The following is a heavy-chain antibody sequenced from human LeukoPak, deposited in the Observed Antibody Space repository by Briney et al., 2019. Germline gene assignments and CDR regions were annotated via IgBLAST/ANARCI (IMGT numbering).Heavy chain of an antibody. CDR2: IKSKSDGGTT. CDR1: GFTFSNTW. V-gene: IGHV3-15*01. J-gene: IGHJ4*02. CDR3: VTGHYSGGSCYNY. Sequence: GGSLRLSCAASGFTFSNTWLSWVRQVPGKGLEWVGRIKSKSDGGTTDHAAPVKGRFTTSRDDSKNTLYLQMNSLKTEDTAVYYCVTGHYSGGSCYNYWGQGTLVTVSS. D-gene: IGHD2-15*01.